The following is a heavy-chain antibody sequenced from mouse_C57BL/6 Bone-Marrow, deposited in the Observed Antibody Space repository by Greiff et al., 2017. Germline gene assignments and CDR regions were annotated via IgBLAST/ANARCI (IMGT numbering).Heavy chain of an antibody. CDR1: GYTFTSYW. D-gene: IGHD1-1*01. Sequence: VQLQQPGAELVRPGSSVKLSCKASGYTFTSYWMDWVKQRPGQGLEWIGNIYPSDSETHYNQKFKDKATLTVDKSSSTAYMQLSSLTSEDSAVYFCARSQVITTVVANWYFGVWGTGTTVTVSS. CDR2: IYPSDSET. CDR3: ARSQVITTVVANWYFGV. V-gene: IGHV1-61*01. J-gene: IGHJ1*03.